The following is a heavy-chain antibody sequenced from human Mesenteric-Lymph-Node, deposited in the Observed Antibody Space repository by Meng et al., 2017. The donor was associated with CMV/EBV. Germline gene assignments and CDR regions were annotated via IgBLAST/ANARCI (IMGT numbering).Heavy chain of an antibody. V-gene: IGHV3-66*02. CDR3: ARNLWDYYDFTGPGY. CDR2: IYSGGST. CDR1: GFTVSSNY. J-gene: IGHJ4*02. Sequence: GESLKISCAASGFTVSSNYMSWVRQAPGKGLEWVSVIYSGGSTYYADSVKGRFTISRDNSKNTLYLQMDSLRDEDTAVYYCARNLWDYYDFTGPGYWGQGTLVTVSS. D-gene: IGHD3-22*01.